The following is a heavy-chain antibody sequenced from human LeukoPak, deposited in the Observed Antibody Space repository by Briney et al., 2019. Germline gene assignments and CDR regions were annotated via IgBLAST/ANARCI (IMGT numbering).Heavy chain of an antibody. CDR1: GFTFDDYA. J-gene: IGHJ6*02. CDR3: AKDPVPSSYYYYGMDV. Sequence: PGRSLRLSCAASGFTFDDYAMHWVRQAPGKGLEWVSGISWNSGSKGYADSVKGRFTISRDNAKNSLYLQMNSLRAEDTALYYCAKDPVPSSYYYYGMDVWGQGTTVTVSS. D-gene: IGHD6-13*01. V-gene: IGHV3-9*01. CDR2: ISWNSGSK.